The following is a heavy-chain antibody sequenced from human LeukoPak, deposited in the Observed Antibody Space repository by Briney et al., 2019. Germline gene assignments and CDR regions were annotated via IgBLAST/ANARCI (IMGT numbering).Heavy chain of an antibody. Sequence: QAGGSLRLSCAASGFTFDDYAMHWVRQAPGKGLEWVSGISWNSGSIGYADSVKGRFTISRDNAKNSLYPQMNSLRAEDTALYYCAKDQDYYYYYGMDVWGRGTTVTVSS. CDR2: ISWNSGSI. V-gene: IGHV3-9*01. CDR1: GFTFDDYA. J-gene: IGHJ6*02. CDR3: AKDQDYYYYYGMDV.